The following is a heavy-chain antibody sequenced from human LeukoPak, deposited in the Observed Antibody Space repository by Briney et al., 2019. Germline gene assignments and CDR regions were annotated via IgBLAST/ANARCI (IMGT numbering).Heavy chain of an antibody. CDR1: GFTFGDYA. Sequence: PGGSLRLSCTASGFTFGDYAMSWVRQAPGKGLEWVANINQDGSGKYYVDSVKGRFTISRDNAKNSLYLQMNSLRAEDTAVYYCARVVGAGYFDLWGRGTLVTVSS. CDR3: ARVVGAGYFDL. D-gene: IGHD1-26*01. J-gene: IGHJ2*01. V-gene: IGHV3-7*01. CDR2: INQDGSGK.